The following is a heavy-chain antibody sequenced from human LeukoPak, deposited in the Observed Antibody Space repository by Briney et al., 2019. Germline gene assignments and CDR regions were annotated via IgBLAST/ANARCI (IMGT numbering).Heavy chain of an antibody. J-gene: IGHJ4*02. D-gene: IGHD4-11*01. Sequence: ASVNVSCKASGYTFTSYYMHWVRQAPGQGLEWMGIINPSGGSTSYAQKFQGRVTMTRDTSTSTVYMELSSLRSEDTAVYYCARDSPDSNYALPGINWGQGTLVTVSS. CDR3: ARDSPDSNYALPGIN. V-gene: IGHV1-46*01. CDR2: INPSGGST. CDR1: GYTFTSYY.